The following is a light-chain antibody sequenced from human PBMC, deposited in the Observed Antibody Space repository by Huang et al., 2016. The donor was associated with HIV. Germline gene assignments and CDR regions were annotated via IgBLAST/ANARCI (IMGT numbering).Light chain of an antibody. V-gene: IGKV3-15*01. Sequence: EIVMTQSPPTLSVSPGERATLSCRASQSVSTNLAWYQQKPGQAPRLLIYGVSTRATKIPGRFSGSGSGTEFTLTINSLQSEDSAVYYCQQYNNWPPWTFGQGTKVEIK. CDR2: GVS. CDR1: QSVSTN. J-gene: IGKJ1*01. CDR3: QQYNNWPPWT.